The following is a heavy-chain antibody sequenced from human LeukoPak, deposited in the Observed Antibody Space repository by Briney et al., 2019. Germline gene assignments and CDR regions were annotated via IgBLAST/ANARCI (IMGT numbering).Heavy chain of an antibody. J-gene: IGHJ6*03. CDR3: AREKSRGSGSYYYYYYYMDV. V-gene: IGHV3-11*01. Sequence: GGSLRLSCAASGFTFSDYYMSWIRQAPGKGLEWVSYISSSGSTIYYADSVKGRFTISRDNAKNSLYLQMNSLRAEDTAVYYCAREKSRGSGSYYYYYYYMDVWGQGTLVTVSS. D-gene: IGHD3-10*01. CDR1: GFTFSDYY. CDR2: ISSSGSTI.